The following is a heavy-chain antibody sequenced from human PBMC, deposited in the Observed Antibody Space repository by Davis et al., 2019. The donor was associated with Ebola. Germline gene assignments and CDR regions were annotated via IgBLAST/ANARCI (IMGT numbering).Heavy chain of an antibody. CDR3: ARVNLLSYYGMDV. CDR1: GGSSSGYY. Sequence: SETLSLTCAVYGGSSSGYYWGWTRQLQGKGLEWIGSIYYSGSTYYNPSLKSRVTISVDRSKNQFSLKLSSVTAADTAVYYCARVNLLSYYGMDVWGQGTTVTVSS. J-gene: IGHJ6*02. V-gene: IGHV4-34*01. CDR2: IYYSGST. D-gene: IGHD2/OR15-2a*01.